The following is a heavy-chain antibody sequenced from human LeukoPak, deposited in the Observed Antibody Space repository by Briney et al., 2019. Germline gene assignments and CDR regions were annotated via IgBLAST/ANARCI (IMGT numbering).Heavy chain of an antibody. Sequence: PSQTLSLTCAVSGGSISSGGYSWSWIRQHPGKGLEWIGYIYYSGSTYYNPSLKSRVTISVDTSKNQFSLKLSSVTAADTAVYYCASVSSQIDYWGQGTLVTVSS. CDR2: IYYSGST. CDR1: GGSISSGGYS. V-gene: IGHV4-31*11. J-gene: IGHJ4*02. D-gene: IGHD6-13*01. CDR3: ASVSSQIDY.